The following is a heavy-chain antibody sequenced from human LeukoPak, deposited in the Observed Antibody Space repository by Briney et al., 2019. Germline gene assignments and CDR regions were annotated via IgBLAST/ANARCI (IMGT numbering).Heavy chain of an antibody. J-gene: IGHJ4*02. V-gene: IGHV4-30-2*01. CDR2: IYHSGST. CDR1: GGSISSGGYS. D-gene: IGHD3-10*01. Sequence: SETLSLTCAVSGGSISSGGYSWSWIRQPPGKGLEWIGYIYHSGSTYYNPSLKSRVTISVDRSKNQFSLKLSSVTAADTAVYYCVRAYYYGSGSYTTFDYWGQGTLVTVSS. CDR3: VRAYYYGSGSYTTFDY.